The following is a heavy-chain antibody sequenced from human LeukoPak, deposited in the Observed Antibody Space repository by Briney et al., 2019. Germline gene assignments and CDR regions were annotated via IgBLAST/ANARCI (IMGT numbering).Heavy chain of an antibody. Sequence: GGSVRLSCEASGFTFSSYAMSWVHQAPGKGLEWVSAISGSGGSTYYADSVKGRFTISRDNSKNTLYLQMNSLRAEDTAVYYCATYSSSSNHNWFDPWGQGTLVTVSS. D-gene: IGHD6-6*01. CDR2: ISGSGGST. V-gene: IGHV3-23*01. J-gene: IGHJ5*02. CDR1: GFTFSSYA. CDR3: ATYSSSSNHNWFDP.